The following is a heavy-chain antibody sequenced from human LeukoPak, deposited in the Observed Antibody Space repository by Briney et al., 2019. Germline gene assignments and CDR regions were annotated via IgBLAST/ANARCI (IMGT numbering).Heavy chain of an antibody. V-gene: IGHV3-49*03. CDR2: IRSKAYGGTT. D-gene: IGHD1-26*01. CDR3: TRAGSGGATAMGYYYYYMDV. Sequence: GALRLSCAASGFTFSSYGMSWFRQAPGKGLEWVGFIRSKAYGGTTEYAASVKGRFTISRDDSKSIAYLQMNSLKTEDTAVYYCTRAGSGGATAMGYYYYYMDVRGKGTTVTVSS. CDR1: GFTFSSYG. J-gene: IGHJ6*03.